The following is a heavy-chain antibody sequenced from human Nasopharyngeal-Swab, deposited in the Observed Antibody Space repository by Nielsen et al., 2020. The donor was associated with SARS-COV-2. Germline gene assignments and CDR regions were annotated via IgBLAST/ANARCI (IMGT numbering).Heavy chain of an antibody. V-gene: IGHV3-20*04. CDR3: ARASFFYDSSGYYPDY. CDR2: INWNGGST. Sequence: GESLKISCAASGFTFDDYGMSWVRQAPGKGLEWLSGINWNGGSTGYADSVKGRFTISRDNAKNSLYLQMNSLRAEDTALYYCARASFFYDSSGYYPDYWGQGTLVTVS. CDR1: GFTFDDYG. J-gene: IGHJ4*02. D-gene: IGHD3-22*01.